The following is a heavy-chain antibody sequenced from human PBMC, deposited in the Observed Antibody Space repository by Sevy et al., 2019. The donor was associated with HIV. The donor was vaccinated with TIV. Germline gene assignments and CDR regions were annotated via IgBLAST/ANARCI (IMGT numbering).Heavy chain of an antibody. CDR3: AKALRLGEFYYYYGMDV. Sequence: GGSLRLSCAASGFTFSSYAMSWVRQAPGKGLEWVSAISGSGGSTYYADSVKGRFTISSDNSKNTLYLQMNSLRAEDTAVYYCAKALRLGEFYYYYGMDVWGQGTTVTVSS. V-gene: IGHV3-23*01. CDR1: GFTFSSYA. CDR2: ISGSGGST. D-gene: IGHD3-16*01. J-gene: IGHJ6*02.